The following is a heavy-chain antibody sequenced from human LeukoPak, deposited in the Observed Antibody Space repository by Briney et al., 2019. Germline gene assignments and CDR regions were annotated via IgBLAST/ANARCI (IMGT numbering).Heavy chain of an antibody. CDR2: IYSGGST. CDR3: ARDSRGGYDSSGYNFDY. CDR1: GFTVSSNY. D-gene: IGHD3-22*01. Sequence: PGGSLRLSCAASGFTVSSNYMNWVRQAPGKGLEWVSVIYSGGSTHYADSVKGRFTISRDNSKNTLYLQMNSLRAEDTAVYYCARDSRGGYDSSGYNFDYRGQGTLVTVSS. J-gene: IGHJ4*02. V-gene: IGHV3-66*01.